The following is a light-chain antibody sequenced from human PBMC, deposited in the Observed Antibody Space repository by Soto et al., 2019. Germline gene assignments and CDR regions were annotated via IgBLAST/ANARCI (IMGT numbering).Light chain of an antibody. CDR2: TAS. CDR3: QQYNSPFT. Sequence: DIQLTQSPSTVSASVGDRVTITCRASQSIGSWLAWYQQKPGRAPKLLIYTASTLETGVPSRFSGSGSATEFTLTNSSLQPDDFGTYYCQQYNSPFTFGPGTKVD. CDR1: QSIGSW. J-gene: IGKJ3*01. V-gene: IGKV1-5*01.